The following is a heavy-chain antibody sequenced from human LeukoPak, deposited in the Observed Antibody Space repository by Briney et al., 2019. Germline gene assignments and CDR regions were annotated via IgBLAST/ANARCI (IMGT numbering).Heavy chain of an antibody. J-gene: IGHJ4*02. D-gene: IGHD1-26*01. CDR3: ARDVSGSDGYFDY. V-gene: IGHV3-30-3*01. CDR2: TLYDGSKE. CDR1: GFTFNSYT. Sequence: GMSLRLSCAASGFTFNSYTMHWVRQAPGKGLEWVALTLYDGSKEYYADSVKGRFTISRDNSKNTLYLQMNSLRVEDTSVYLCARDVSGSDGYFDYWGQGTLVTVSS.